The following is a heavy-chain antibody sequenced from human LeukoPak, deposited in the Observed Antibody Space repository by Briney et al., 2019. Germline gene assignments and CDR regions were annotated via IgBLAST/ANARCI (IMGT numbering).Heavy chain of an antibody. CDR2: IIPIFGIA. Sequence: SVKVSCKASGGTFSSHAISWVRQAPGQGLEWMGRIIPIFGIANYAQKFQGRVTITADKSTSTAYMELSSLRSEDTAVYYCASVGTPYYDSSGYYGGFDYWGQGTLVTVSS. V-gene: IGHV1-69*04. D-gene: IGHD3-22*01. J-gene: IGHJ4*02. CDR3: ASVGTPYYDSSGYYGGFDY. CDR1: GGTFSSHA.